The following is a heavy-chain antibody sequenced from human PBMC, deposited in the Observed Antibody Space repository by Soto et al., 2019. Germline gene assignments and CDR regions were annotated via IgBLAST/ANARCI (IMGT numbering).Heavy chain of an antibody. D-gene: IGHD3-3*01. CDR1: GFTFKFHS. J-gene: IGHJ4*02. Sequence: GGSLRLSCEASGFTFKFHSMSWVRQAPGKGPEWVSDISGSGVTTNYADAVKGRFTISRDNAKNTLYLQMNSLRAEDTAVYYCARDHGTSSSGVLIKGTDYWGQGTPVTVSS. CDR3: ARDHGTSSSGVLIKGTDY. V-gene: IGHV3-23*01. CDR2: ISGSGVTT.